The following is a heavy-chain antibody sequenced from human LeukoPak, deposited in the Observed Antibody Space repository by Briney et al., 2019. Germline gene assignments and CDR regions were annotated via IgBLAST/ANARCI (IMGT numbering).Heavy chain of an antibody. CDR2: ISSRSTTI. CDR3: AGGESEYSSSGDFAY. D-gene: IGHD6-6*01. J-gene: IGHJ4*02. CDR1: GFTFSTYG. Sequence: PGGSLRLSCAASGFTFSTYGMNWVRQTPGKGLEWVSYISSRSTTIHYADSVKGRFTISRDNAKNSLYLQMNSLRAEDTAVYCCAGGESEYSSSGDFAYWGQGTLVTVSS. V-gene: IGHV3-48*01.